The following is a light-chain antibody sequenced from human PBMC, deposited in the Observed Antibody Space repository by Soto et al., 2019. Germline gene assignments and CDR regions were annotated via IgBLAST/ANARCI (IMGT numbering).Light chain of an antibody. V-gene: IGLV2-14*01. CDR1: STDVGGYNF. Sequence: QSLFSQPSSVSGSLGNSITMSCTGTSTDVGGYNFVSWYQQHPDKAPKLLIYEVTNRPSGVSNRFSGSKSGNTASLTISGLQAEEEADYYCSSYTSTGTTVFGTGTKVTVL. CDR3: SSYTSTGTTV. CDR2: EVT. J-gene: IGLJ1*01.